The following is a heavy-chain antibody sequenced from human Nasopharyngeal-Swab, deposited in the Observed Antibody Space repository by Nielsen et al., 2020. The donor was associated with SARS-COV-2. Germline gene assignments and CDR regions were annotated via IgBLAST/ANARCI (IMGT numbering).Heavy chain of an antibody. Sequence: GGSLRLSCAASGFTFSSYGMHWVRQAPGKGLEWVAVISYDGSNKYYADSVKGRFTISRDNSKNTLYLQMNSLRAEDTAVYYCAKDGEQLVPLFDYWGQGTLVTVSS. D-gene: IGHD6-6*01. CDR3: AKDGEQLVPLFDY. CDR2: ISYDGSNK. V-gene: IGHV3-30*18. CDR1: GFTFSSYG. J-gene: IGHJ4*02.